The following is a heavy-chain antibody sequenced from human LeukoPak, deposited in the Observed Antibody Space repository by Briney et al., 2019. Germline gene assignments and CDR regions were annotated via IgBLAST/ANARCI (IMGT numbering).Heavy chain of an antibody. CDR1: GYTFTGSY. D-gene: IGHD6-19*01. CDR3: TREPVYSGGWGALDY. Sequence: ASVKVSCKTSGYTFTGSYVHWVLQAPGQGLEWIGYINPNSGSTNYAQSFRGRVTMTRDTSITTAYLVLSGLTSDDTALYFCTREPVYSGGWGALDYWGQGTLVTVSS. CDR2: INPNSGST. J-gene: IGHJ4*02. V-gene: IGHV1-2*02.